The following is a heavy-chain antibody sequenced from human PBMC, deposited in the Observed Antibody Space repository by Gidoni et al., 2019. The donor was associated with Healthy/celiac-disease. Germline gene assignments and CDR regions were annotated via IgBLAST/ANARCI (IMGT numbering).Heavy chain of an antibody. V-gene: IGHV4-34*01. Sequence: QVQLQQWGAGLLKPSETLSLTCAVYGGSFSGYYWSWIRQPPGKGLEWIGEINHSGSTNYNPSLKSRVTISVDTSKNQFSLKLSSVTAADTAVYYGARPQRIAAAGAFFDYWGQGTLVTVSS. J-gene: IGHJ4*02. CDR2: INHSGST. CDR1: GGSFSGYY. CDR3: ARPQRIAAAGAFFDY. D-gene: IGHD6-13*01.